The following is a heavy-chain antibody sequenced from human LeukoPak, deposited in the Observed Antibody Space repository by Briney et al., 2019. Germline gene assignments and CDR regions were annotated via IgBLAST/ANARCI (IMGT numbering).Heavy chain of an antibody. D-gene: IGHD3-3*01. CDR1: GGSISSSLYY. V-gene: IGHV4-39*01. CDR2: IYYSGSI. Sequence: PSETLSLTCTVSGGSISSSLYYWGWIRQPPGKGLEWIGSIYYSGSIYYNPSLKSRVTISVDTSKNQFSLKLSSVTAADTTVYYCARHRRWSSDYPQGGDAFDIWGQGTMVTVSS. CDR3: ARHRRWSSDYPQGGDAFDI. J-gene: IGHJ3*02.